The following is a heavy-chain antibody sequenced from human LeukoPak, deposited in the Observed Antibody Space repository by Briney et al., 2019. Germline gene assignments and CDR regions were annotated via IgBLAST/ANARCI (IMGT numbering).Heavy chain of an antibody. CDR3: ARHENYDYVWGSYLHRGGLGDY. D-gene: IGHD3-16*02. CDR1: GYSFTSYW. J-gene: IGHJ4*02. Sequence: GESLKISCKGSGYSFTSYWIGWVRQMPGKGLEWMGIIYPGDSDTRYSPSFQGQVTISADKSISTAYLRWSSLKASDTAMYYCARHENYDYVWGSYLHRGGLGDYWGQGTLVTVSP. CDR2: IYPGDSDT. V-gene: IGHV5-51*01.